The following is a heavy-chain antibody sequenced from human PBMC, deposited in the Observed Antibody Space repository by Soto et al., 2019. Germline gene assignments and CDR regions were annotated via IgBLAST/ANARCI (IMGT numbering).Heavy chain of an antibody. CDR2: ISYDGSNK. J-gene: IGHJ6*02. V-gene: IGHV3-30-3*01. CDR3: ARDRVVVVPAATSNYYYYYGMDV. Sequence: QVQLVESGGGVVQPGRSLRLSCAASGFTFSSYAMHWVRQAPGKGLEWVAVISYDGSNKYYADSVKGRCTISRDNSKNTLYLQMSSLRAEDTAVYYCARDRVVVVPAATSNYYYYYGMDVWGQGTTVTVSS. D-gene: IGHD2-2*01. CDR1: GFTFSSYA.